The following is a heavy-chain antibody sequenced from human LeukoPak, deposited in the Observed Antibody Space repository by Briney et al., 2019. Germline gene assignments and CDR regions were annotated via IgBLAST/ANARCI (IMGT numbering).Heavy chain of an antibody. CDR3: AKDAGAPGTSDWHFDL. Sequence: GGSLRLSCTASGFSLSNKAMTWFRQAPAKGLEWVAAISTSGGSTSYADSVKGRFTISRDVSKSTLSLQMYSLRNEDTATYYCAKDAGAPGTSDWHFDLWGRGTLVTVSS. CDR2: ISTSGGST. J-gene: IGHJ2*01. CDR1: GFSLSNKA. V-gene: IGHV3-23*01. D-gene: IGHD3-10*01.